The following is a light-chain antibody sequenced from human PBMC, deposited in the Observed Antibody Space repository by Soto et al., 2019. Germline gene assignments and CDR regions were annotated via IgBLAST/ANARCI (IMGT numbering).Light chain of an antibody. CDR2: EVS. Sequence: QSALTQPASVSGSPGQSITISFTGTSGDVGGYDYVSWYQIDPGKAPKLMVFEVSNRPSGVSYRFSGSKSGNTASLTISGLQAEDEADYFCSSYSISTAYLFGTGTKVTVL. V-gene: IGLV2-14*01. J-gene: IGLJ1*01. CDR1: SGDVGGYDY. CDR3: SSYSISTAYL.